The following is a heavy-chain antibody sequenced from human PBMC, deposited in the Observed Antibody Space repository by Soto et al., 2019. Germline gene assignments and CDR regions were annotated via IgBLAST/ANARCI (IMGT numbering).Heavy chain of an antibody. V-gene: IGHV4-31*03. CDR1: GGSISSGGYY. CDR2: IYYSGST. J-gene: IGHJ5*02. D-gene: IGHD2-2*01. CDR3: AMIPVVPAAYGFWFDP. Sequence: PSETLSLTCTVSGGSISSGGYYWSWILHHPGKGLEWIGYIYYSGSTYYNPSLKSRVTISVDTSKNQFSLKLSSVTAADTAVYYCAMIPVVPAAYGFWFDPWGQGTLVTVSS.